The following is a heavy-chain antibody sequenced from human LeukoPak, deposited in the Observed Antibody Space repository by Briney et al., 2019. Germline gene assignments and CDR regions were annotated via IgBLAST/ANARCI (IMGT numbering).Heavy chain of an antibody. CDR1: GGSFSGYY. CDR3: ARRPNFKY. CDR2: INHSGST. V-gene: IGHV4-34*01. J-gene: IGHJ4*02. Sequence: SETLSLTCAVYGGSFSGYYWSWIRQPPGKGLEWIGEINHSGSTNYNPSLKSRVTISVDTSKNQFSLKLSSVTAADMAVYYCARRPNFKYWGQGTLVTVSS. D-gene: IGHD2-8*01.